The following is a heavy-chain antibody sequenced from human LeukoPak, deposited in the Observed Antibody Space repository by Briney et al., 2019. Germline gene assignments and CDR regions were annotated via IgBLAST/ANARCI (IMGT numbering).Heavy chain of an antibody. D-gene: IGHD3-22*01. CDR1: GYTFTGYY. Sequence: GASVKVSCKASGYTFTGYYMHWVRQAPGQGLEWMGWINPNSGGTNYAQKFQGRVTMTRDTSISTAYMELSRLRSDDTAVYYCARGAYYYDSRGYLLGRAFDIWGQGTMVTVSS. CDR3: ARGAYYYDSRGYLLGRAFDI. V-gene: IGHV1-2*02. J-gene: IGHJ3*02. CDR2: INPNSGGT.